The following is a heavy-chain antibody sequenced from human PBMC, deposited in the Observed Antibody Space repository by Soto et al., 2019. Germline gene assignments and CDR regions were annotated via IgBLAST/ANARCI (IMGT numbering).Heavy chain of an antibody. Sequence: PGGSLRLSCAASGFTFSSYSMNWVRQAPGKGLEWVSSISSSSSYIYYADSVKGRFTISRDNAKNSLYLQMNSLRAEDKAVYYCARDGRYCSSTSCYIAYYYYGMDVWGQGTTVTVSS. V-gene: IGHV3-21*01. CDR2: ISSSSSYI. CDR3: ARDGRYCSSTSCYIAYYYYGMDV. D-gene: IGHD2-2*02. J-gene: IGHJ6*02. CDR1: GFTFSSYS.